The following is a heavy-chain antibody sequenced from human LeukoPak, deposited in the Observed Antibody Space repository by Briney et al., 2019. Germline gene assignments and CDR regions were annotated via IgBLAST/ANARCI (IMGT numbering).Heavy chain of an antibody. CDR3: AKRWGSGGSCYIDY. D-gene: IGHD2-15*01. J-gene: IGHJ4*02. V-gene: IGHV3-21*01. CDR2: ISSSSDYI. Sequence: PGGSLRLSCGASGFTFSGYSINWVRQAPGKGLEWVSSISSSSDYIYYADSVKGRFTISRDNSKNTLYLQMNSLRAEDTAVYYCAKRWGSGGSCYIDYWGQGTLVTVSS. CDR1: GFTFSGYS.